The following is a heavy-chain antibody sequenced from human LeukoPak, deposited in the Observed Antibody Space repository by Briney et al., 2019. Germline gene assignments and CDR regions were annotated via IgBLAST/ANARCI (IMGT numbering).Heavy chain of an antibody. J-gene: IGHJ3*02. D-gene: IGHD3-16*01. CDR2: INPDGSTT. Sequence: PGGSLRLSCAASGFTFSRYWIHWVRQAPGKGLEWVSRINPDGSTTTYADSVKGRFTISRDNAKNTVYLQMNSLRAEDTAVYYCAREIFGAAKAFDIWGQGTMVTVSS. V-gene: IGHV3-74*01. CDR3: AREIFGAAKAFDI. CDR1: GFTFSRYW.